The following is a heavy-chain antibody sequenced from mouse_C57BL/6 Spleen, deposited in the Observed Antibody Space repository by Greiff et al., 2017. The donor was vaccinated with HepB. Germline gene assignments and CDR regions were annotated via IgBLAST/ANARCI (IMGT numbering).Heavy chain of an antibody. V-gene: IGHV5-9*01. J-gene: IGHJ3*01. CDR1: GLTFSSYT. Sequence: EVKLVESGGGLVKPGGSLKLSCAASGLTFSSYTMSWVRQTPEKRLEWVATISGGGGNTYYPDSVKGRFTISRDNAKNTLYLQMSSLRSEDTALYYCARQRYDYDGEFAYWGQGTLVTVSA. D-gene: IGHD2-4*01. CDR2: ISGGGGNT. CDR3: ARQRYDYDGEFAY.